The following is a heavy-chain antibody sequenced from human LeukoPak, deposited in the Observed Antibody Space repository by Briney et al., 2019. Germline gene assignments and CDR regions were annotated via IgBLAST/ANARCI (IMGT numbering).Heavy chain of an antibody. V-gene: IGHV3-23*01. CDR1: GFTFSGFA. CDR2: ISGSGGST. D-gene: IGHD4-17*01. J-gene: IGHJ3*02. Sequence: WGSLRLSCAASGFTFSGFAMSWVRQAPGKGLEWVSAISGSGGSTYYADSVKGRFTISRANSTTTLYLQMHSLRAAATAVYYCVKVHDYGDFDAFDIWGQGTMVTVPS. CDR3: VKVHDYGDFDAFDI.